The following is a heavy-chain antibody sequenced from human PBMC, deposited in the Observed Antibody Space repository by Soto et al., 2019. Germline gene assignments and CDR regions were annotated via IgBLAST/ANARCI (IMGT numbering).Heavy chain of an antibody. CDR3: AKSRSGPVYSGPYYYYGMDV. CDR2: ISGSGGST. D-gene: IGHD5-12*01. Sequence: GGSLRLSCAASGFTFSSYAMSWVRQAPGKGLEWVSAISGSGGSTYYADSVKGRFTISRDNSKNTLYLQMNSLRAEDTAVYYCAKSRSGPVYSGPYYYYGMDVWGQGTTVTVSS. V-gene: IGHV3-23*01. J-gene: IGHJ6*02. CDR1: GFTFSSYA.